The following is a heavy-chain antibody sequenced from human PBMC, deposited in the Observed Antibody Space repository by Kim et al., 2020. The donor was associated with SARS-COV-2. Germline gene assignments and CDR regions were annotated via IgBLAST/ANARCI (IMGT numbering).Heavy chain of an antibody. V-gene: IGHV4-61*02. CDR1: GGSISSGSYY. CDR2: IYTSGST. Sequence: SETLSLTCTVSGGSISSGSYYWSWIRQPAGKGLEWIGRIYTSGSTNYNPSLKSRVTISVDTSKNQFSLKLSSVTAADTAVYYCARDLSTLGQGWFDPWGQGTLVTVSS. D-gene: IGHD3-16*01. J-gene: IGHJ5*02. CDR3: ARDLSTLGQGWFDP.